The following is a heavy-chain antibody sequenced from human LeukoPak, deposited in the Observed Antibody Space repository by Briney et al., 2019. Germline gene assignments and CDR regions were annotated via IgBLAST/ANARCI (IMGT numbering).Heavy chain of an antibody. J-gene: IGHJ4*02. CDR2: ISSSGSST. CDR3: ARLTGVVNAFDY. V-gene: IGHV3-48*03. CDR1: GFTFSNYE. Sequence: GGSLRLSCATSGFTFSNYEMSWVRQTPGKGLEWVSYISSSGSSTYYADSVKGRFTISRDNAKYSLYLQVNSLRAEDTAVYYCARLTGVVNAFDYWGQGTLVTVSS. D-gene: IGHD5-18*01.